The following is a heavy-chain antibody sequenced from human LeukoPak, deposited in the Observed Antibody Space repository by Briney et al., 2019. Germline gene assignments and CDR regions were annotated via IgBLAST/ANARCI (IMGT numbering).Heavy chain of an antibody. CDR1: GGTFSSYA. J-gene: IGHJ4*02. Sequence: SVKVSCKASGGTFSSYAISWVRQAPGQGLEWMGGIIPIFGTANYAQKFQGRVTITADESTSTAYVELSSLRSDDTAVYYCARDLERYYDLEGRSGYWGQGTLVTVSS. CDR2: IIPIFGTA. D-gene: IGHD3-3*01. CDR3: ARDLERYYDLEGRSGY. V-gene: IGHV1-69*13.